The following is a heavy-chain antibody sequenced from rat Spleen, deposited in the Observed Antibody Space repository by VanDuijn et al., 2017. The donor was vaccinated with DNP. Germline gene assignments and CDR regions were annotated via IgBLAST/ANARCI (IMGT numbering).Heavy chain of an antibody. Sequence: EVQLVESGGGLVQPGRSLKLSCAASGFTFSDYNMAWVRQAPKKGLEWVATISYDGSSTYYRDSVKGRVTISRDNAKSTLYLQMDSLRSEDTATYYCARPTYYGYNYGYFDYWGQGVMVTVSS. J-gene: IGHJ2*01. CDR3: ARPTYYGYNYGYFDY. CDR2: ISYDGSST. CDR1: GFTFSDYN. D-gene: IGHD1-9*01. V-gene: IGHV5-7*01.